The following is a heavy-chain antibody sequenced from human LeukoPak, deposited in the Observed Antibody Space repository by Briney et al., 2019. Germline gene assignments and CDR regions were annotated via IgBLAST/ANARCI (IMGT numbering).Heavy chain of an antibody. Sequence: SVKVSCKASGGTFSSYAISWVRQAPGQGLEWMGGIIPIFGTANYAQKFQGRVTITADESTSTAYMELSSLRSDDTAVYYCARTIAYYYDSSGYYLGWFDPWGQGTLVTVSS. CDR2: IIPIFGTA. CDR1: GGTFSSYA. D-gene: IGHD3-22*01. CDR3: ARTIAYYYDSSGYYLGWFDP. J-gene: IGHJ5*02. V-gene: IGHV1-69*13.